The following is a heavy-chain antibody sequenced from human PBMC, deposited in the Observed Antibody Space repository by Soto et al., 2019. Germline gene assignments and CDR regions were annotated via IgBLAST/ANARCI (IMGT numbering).Heavy chain of an antibody. CDR1: GFPFSGSW. J-gene: IGHJ4*02. Sequence: LRLSCATSGFPFSGSWMTWVRQAPGKGLEGVATIIPDGTQKYYVGSVKGRFTISRDNAKNSLSLQMQSLSPEDTAVYYCTDGDYYWGQGTLVTVSS. CDR2: IIPDGTQK. CDR3: TDGDYY. D-gene: IGHD3-3*01. V-gene: IGHV3-7*01.